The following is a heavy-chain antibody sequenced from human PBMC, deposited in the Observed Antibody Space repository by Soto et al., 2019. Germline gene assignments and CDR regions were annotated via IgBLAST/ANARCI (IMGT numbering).Heavy chain of an antibody. D-gene: IGHD2-15*01. Sequence: QVQLQESGPGLVKPSETLSLTCTVSGGSISSYYWSWIRQPPGKGLEWIGYIYYSGSTNYNPSLKSRVTISADTSKNQFSLKLSAVTAADTAVDYCASHVVVASKFDYWGQGTLVTVSS. CDR2: IYYSGST. CDR3: ASHVVVASKFDY. J-gene: IGHJ4*02. CDR1: GGSISSYY. V-gene: IGHV4-59*01.